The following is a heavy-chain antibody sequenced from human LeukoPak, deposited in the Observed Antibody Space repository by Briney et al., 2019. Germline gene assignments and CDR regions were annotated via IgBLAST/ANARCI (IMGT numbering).Heavy chain of an antibody. CDR3: ARGIDY. CDR1: GFMFSKYA. Sequence: GGSLRLSCAASGFMFSKYAMSWVRQAPGRRLEWVSVIYTGGGRYADSVRGRFTISRDTSKNMVFLQMNSLRVEDTAVYYCARGIDYWGRGTLVTVSS. J-gene: IGHJ4*02. CDR2: IYTGGGR. V-gene: IGHV3-53*01.